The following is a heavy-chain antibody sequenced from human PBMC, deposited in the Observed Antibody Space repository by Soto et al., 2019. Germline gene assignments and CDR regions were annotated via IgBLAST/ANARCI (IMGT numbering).Heavy chain of an antibody. J-gene: IGHJ5*02. CDR3: ARRVTAYNWFDP. CDR1: GFTFSTYT. CDR2: ISGSMGSVADP. D-gene: IGHD3-9*01. V-gene: IGHV3-23*01. Sequence: GGSLRLSCVASGFTFSTYTMSWVRQAPGKGLEWVSVISGSMGSVADPYYADSVQGRFTISRDKSISTAYLQWSSLKASDTAMYYCARRVTAYNWFDPWGQGTLVTVSS.